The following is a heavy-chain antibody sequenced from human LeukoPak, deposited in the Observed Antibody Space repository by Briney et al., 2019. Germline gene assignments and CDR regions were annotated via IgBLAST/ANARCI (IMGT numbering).Heavy chain of an antibody. CDR2: VSYDGSNE. Sequence: GGSLRLSCAAPGFTFSSYAMHWVRQAPGKGLEWVAVVSYDGSNEYYADSVKGRFTISRDKSKTTLYLQMNSLRGEDTAVYYCARSDSSNWPLDYWGQGTLVTVSS. J-gene: IGHJ4*02. CDR1: GFTFSSYA. D-gene: IGHD6-13*01. V-gene: IGHV3-30*04. CDR3: ARSDSSNWPLDY.